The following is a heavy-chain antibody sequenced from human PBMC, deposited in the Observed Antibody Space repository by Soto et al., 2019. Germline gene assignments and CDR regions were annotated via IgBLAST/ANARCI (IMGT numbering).Heavy chain of an antibody. J-gene: IGHJ6*02. Sequence: EVQLVESGGGLVKPGGSLRLSCAASGFSFSNAWMNWVRQAPGKGLEWVGRIKRKIDGEATDYAGPVKGRFTVFRDDSKSALYLQMNSLKGDDTAVYYCTTGSVEGLWGQGTTVTVS. D-gene: IGHD2-15*01. CDR3: TTGSVEGL. V-gene: IGHV3-15*07. CDR1: GFSFSNAW. CDR2: IKRKIDGEAT.